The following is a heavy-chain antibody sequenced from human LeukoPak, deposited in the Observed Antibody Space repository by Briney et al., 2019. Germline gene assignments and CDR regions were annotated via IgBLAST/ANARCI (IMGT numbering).Heavy chain of an antibody. D-gene: IGHD6-13*01. CDR3: AKDRSSSWTWTIDY. CDR2: ISYGGSNK. V-gene: IGHV3-30*18. J-gene: IGHJ4*02. CDR1: GFAFSSNG. Sequence: GRSLRLSCAASGFAFSSNGMHWVRQAPGKGLEWVALISYGGSNKYYADSVKGRFTISRDNSKNTLYLQMNSLRAEDTAVYYCAKDRSSSWTWTIDYWGQGTLVTVSS.